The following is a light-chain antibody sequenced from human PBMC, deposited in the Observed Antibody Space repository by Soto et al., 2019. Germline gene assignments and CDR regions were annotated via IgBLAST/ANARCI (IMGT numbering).Light chain of an antibody. J-gene: IGLJ1*01. CDR2: EVN. V-gene: IGLV2-23*02. CDR3: CSYAGGSTYV. CDR1: SSDVGSYNL. Sequence: QSVLTQPASVSGSPGQSITISCTGTSSDVGSYNLVSWYQQHPGRAPKLLIYEVNKRPSGVSNDFSGSKSANTASLTISGLRAEDEADYYCCSYAGGSTYVFGSGTKVTV.